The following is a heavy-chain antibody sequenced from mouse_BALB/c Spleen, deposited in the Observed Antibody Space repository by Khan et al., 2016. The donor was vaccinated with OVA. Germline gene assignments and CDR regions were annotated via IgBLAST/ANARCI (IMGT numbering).Heavy chain of an antibody. CDR1: GFTFSSYA. CDR3: ARLYAMDY. Sequence: EVQGVESGGGLVKPGGSLKLSCAASGFTFSSYAMSWVRQTPEKRLEWVASISSGGSTYYPDSVKGRFTISRDNARNILYLQMSSLRSEDTARYYWARLYAMDYWGQGTSVTVSS. J-gene: IGHJ4*01. CDR2: ISSGGST. V-gene: IGHV5-6-5*01.